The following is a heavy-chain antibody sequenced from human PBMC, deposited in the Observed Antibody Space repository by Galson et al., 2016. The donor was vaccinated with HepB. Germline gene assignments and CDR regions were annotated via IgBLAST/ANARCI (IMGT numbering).Heavy chain of an antibody. CDR1: GYTFIGYF. V-gene: IGHV1-2*02. Sequence: SVKVSCKASGYTFIGYFMHWVRQAPGQGLEWMGWISPDRGATNSDLKFHGRVTLTRDTSINTAYLELSSLTSDDTAFYYCARVDVSDDNGMDFWGTGPTVTVSS. J-gene: IGHJ6*04. CDR3: ARVDVSDDNGMDF. CDR2: ISPDRGAT. D-gene: IGHD3-9*01.